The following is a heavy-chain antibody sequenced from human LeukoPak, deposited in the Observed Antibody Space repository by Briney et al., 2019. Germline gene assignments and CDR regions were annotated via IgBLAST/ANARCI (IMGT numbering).Heavy chain of an antibody. D-gene: IGHD3-10*01. CDR1: GFTFDDYA. V-gene: IGHV3-9*01. J-gene: IGHJ3*02. Sequence: PGRSLRLSCAASGFTFDDYAMHWVRQAPGKGLEWVSGISWNSGSIGYADSVKGRFTISRDNAKNSLYLQMNSLRAEDTALYYCAKDRFLQLNPFDIWGQGTMVTVSS. CDR2: ISWNSGSI. CDR3: AKDRFLQLNPFDI.